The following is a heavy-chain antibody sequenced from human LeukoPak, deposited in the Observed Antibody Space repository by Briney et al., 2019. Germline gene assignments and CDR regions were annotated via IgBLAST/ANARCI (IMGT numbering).Heavy chain of an antibody. CDR2: LSYTGKT. Sequence: SETLSLTCLVSGASVSSSHWNWIRQLPGKGLEWIGCLSYTGKTDYNPSHTSRVTISLDTSKNQVSLKLKSLTAADTAVYYCSEGYFEPFDHWGQGISVTVSS. CDR1: GASVSSSH. CDR3: SEGYFEPFDH. D-gene: IGHD5-24*01. V-gene: IGHV4-59*02. J-gene: IGHJ4*02.